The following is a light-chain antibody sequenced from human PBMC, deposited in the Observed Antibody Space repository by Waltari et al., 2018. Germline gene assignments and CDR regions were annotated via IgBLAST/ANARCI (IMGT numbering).Light chain of an antibody. J-gene: IGKJ1*01. Sequence: DIVMTQSPDSLALSLGERATINCKSGQSVLSSSNNKNYLSWYQQKPGQPPKLLIYGASTRQSGVPDRFSGSGSGTDFTLTISSLQAEDVAVYYCQQYFSSPWTFGQGTKVEIK. V-gene: IGKV4-1*01. CDR1: QSVLSSSNNKNY. CDR2: GAS. CDR3: QQYFSSPWT.